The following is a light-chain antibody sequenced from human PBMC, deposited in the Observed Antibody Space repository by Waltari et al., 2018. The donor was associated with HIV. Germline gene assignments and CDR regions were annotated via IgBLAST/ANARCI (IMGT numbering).Light chain of an antibody. CDR2: EDN. CDR1: SGRIASNY. V-gene: IGLV6-57*01. J-gene: IGLJ3*02. CDR3: QSSDSSNWV. Sequence: NFMLTQPHSVSESPGKTVTISCTRSSGRIASNYVQWYQQRPGSSPTTVIYEDNQRPAGVPDRFSGSIDSSSNSASLTISGLKTEDEADYYCQSSDSSNWVFGGGTKLTVL.